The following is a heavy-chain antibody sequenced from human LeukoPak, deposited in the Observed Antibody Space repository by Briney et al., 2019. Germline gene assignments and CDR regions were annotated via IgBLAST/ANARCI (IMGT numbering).Heavy chain of an antibody. V-gene: IGHV5-51*01. D-gene: IGHD3-10*01. J-gene: IGHJ6*02. Sequence: KPGESLKISCKGSGYSFTSYWIGWVRQMPGKGLEWMGIIYPGDSDTRYSPSFQGQVTISADKSISTAYLQWSSLKASDTAMYYCARSRAIRGVPENYYYYGMDVWGQGTTVTVSS. CDR3: ARSRAIRGVPENYYYYGMDV. CDR2: IYPGDSDT. CDR1: GYSFTSYW.